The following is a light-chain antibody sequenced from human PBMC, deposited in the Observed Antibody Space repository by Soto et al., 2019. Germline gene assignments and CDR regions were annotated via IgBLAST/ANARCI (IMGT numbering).Light chain of an antibody. V-gene: IGKV1-12*01. CDR3: QQTLSFPPT. CDR1: QAIDSW. J-gene: IGKJ1*01. CDR2: TGS. Sequence: IQMTQSPSSVSASVGDRVTITCRASQAIDSWLAWYQQKPGEAPKLLIFTGSLLHSGVPPRFSGSGSGTDFTLTISSLQPEDFATYYCQQTLSFPPTFGQGTKVAIK.